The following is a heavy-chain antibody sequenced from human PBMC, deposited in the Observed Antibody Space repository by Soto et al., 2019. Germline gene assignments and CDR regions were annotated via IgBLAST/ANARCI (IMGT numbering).Heavy chain of an antibody. Sequence: PGGSLRLSCAASGFTFSSYAMSWVRQAPGKGLEWVSAISGSGDDTDYADSVKGRFTISRDNSKNTLYLRVSSLRVEDTAVYYCASSPLYYDSSGYISDYWGQGTLVTVS. CDR1: GFTFSSYA. CDR3: ASSPLYYDSSGYISDY. CDR2: ISGSGDDT. V-gene: IGHV3-23*01. D-gene: IGHD3-22*01. J-gene: IGHJ4*02.